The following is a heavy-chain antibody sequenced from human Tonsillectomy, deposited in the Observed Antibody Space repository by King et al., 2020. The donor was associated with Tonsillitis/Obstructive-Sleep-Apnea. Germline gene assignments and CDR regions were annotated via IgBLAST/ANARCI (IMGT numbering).Heavy chain of an antibody. CDR3: LRNGGWYLEY. Sequence: QLQESGPGLVKPSGTLSLTCAVSGDSISNGYCWSWVRQPPGKELVWIGEIHHSGNTNYNPSLTSRVTMSMDKSNNQFSLKLTSVTAADTAVYYCLRNGGWYLEYWGQGTLVTVSS. CDR2: IHHSGNT. V-gene: IGHV4-4*02. CDR1: GDSISNGYC. J-gene: IGHJ4*02. D-gene: IGHD3-16*01.